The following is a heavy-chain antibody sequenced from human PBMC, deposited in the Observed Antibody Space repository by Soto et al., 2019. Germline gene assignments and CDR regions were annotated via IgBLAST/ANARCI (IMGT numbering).Heavy chain of an antibody. CDR2: INPSGGST. V-gene: IGHV1-46*01. J-gene: IGHJ4*02. Sequence: ASVKVSCKASGYTFTSYYMHWVRQAPGQGLEWMGIINPSGGSTSYAQKFQGRVTMTRDTSTSTVYMELSSLRSEDTAVYYCARARGTYSSSSHFDYWGQGTLVTVYS. CDR3: ARARGTYSSSSHFDY. D-gene: IGHD6-6*01. CDR1: GYTFTSYY.